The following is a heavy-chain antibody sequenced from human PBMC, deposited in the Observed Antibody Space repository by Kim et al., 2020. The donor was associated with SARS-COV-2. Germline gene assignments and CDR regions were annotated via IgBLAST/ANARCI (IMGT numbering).Heavy chain of an antibody. CDR3: ARALGGGYSGYFDY. CDR1: GFTFSSYA. J-gene: IGHJ4*02. D-gene: IGHD1-26*01. V-gene: IGHV3-30-3*01. CDR2: ISYDGSNK. Sequence: GGSLRLSCAASGFTFSSYAMHWVRQAPGKGLGWVAVISYDGSNKYYADSVKGRFTISRDNSKNTLYLQMNSLRAEDTAVYYCARALGGGYSGYFDYWGQGTLVTVSS.